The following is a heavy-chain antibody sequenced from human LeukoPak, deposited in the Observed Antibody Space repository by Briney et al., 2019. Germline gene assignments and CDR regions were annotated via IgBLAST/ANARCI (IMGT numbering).Heavy chain of an antibody. CDR1: GASVSGVY. Sequence: SETLSLTCTVSGASVSGVYWSWIRQPPGKGLEWIGYIYHSGDSNCNPSLKSRVTVSLDTSKNQVSLRLTSVTAADTAVYYCARETITFGGVIVPYHYFDYWGQGTLVTVSS. D-gene: IGHD3-16*02. CDR2: IYHSGDS. J-gene: IGHJ4*02. CDR3: ARETITFGGVIVPYHYFDY. V-gene: IGHV4-59*02.